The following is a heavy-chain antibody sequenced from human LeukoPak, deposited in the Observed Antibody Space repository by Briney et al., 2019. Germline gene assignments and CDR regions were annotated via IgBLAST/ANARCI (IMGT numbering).Heavy chain of an antibody. J-gene: IGHJ4*01. CDR1: GFTLTDFG. Sequence: PGGSLRLSCAASGFTLTDFGMHWVRQAPGKGLEWVAVISYDGTKISYADSVKGRFTISRDKSRNTLFLQMNSLRTEDTAVYYCAKDRPGMLGQWGHGTLVTVSS. V-gene: IGHV3-30*18. D-gene: IGHD3-10*01. CDR2: ISYDGTKI. CDR3: AKDRPGMLGQ.